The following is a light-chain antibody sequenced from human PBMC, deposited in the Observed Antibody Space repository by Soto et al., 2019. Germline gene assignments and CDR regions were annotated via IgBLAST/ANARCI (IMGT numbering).Light chain of an antibody. CDR1: QTITSSY. CDR3: QRIT. Sequence: EIVLTQSPDTLSLSPGERATLSCRASQTITSSYLAWYQQKPGQAPRLLIYGTSNRATGIPDRFSGSGSGTDFTLTISRLEPEDSAVYYCQRITFGQGTRLEIK. V-gene: IGKV3-20*01. CDR2: GTS. J-gene: IGKJ5*01.